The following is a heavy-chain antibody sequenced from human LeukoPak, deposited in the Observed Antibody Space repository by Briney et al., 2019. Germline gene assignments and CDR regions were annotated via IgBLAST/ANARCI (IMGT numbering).Heavy chain of an antibody. J-gene: IGHJ4*02. CDR1: GFTFNNYA. V-gene: IGHV3-33*08. D-gene: IGHD6-19*01. CDR3: ARDMAVAGTLYYFDY. CDR2: IWYDGSNK. Sequence: GGSLRLSCAASGFTFNNYAMSWVRQAPGKGLEWVAVIWYDGSNKYYADSVKGRFTISRDNSKNTLYLQMNSLRAEDTAVYYCARDMAVAGTLYYFDYWGQGTLVTVSS.